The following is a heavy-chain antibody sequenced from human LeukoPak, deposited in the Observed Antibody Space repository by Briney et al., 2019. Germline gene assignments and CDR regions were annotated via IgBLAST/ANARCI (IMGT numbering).Heavy chain of an antibody. CDR2: IWYDGSNK. CDR3: ARDKAGTNYYMDV. Sequence: GGSLRLSCAASGFTFSSYGMHWVRQAPGKGLEWVAVIWYDGSNKYYADSVKGRFTISRDNSKNTLYLQMNSLRAEDTAVYYCARDKAGTNYYMDVWGKGITVTVSS. V-gene: IGHV3-33*01. J-gene: IGHJ6*03. CDR1: GFTFSSYG. D-gene: IGHD1-7*01.